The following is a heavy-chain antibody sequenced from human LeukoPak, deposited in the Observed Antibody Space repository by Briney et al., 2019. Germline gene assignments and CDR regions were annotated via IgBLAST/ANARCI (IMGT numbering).Heavy chain of an antibody. CDR2: IYHSGST. Sequence: SETLSLTCAVSGGSIRSGGYYWSWIRQPPGKGLEWIGYIYHSGSTYYNPSLKSRVTISVDRSKNQFSLKLSSVTAADTAVYYCARGRVGYGDTFEYWGQGTLVTVSS. D-gene: IGHD4-17*01. CDR3: ARGRVGYGDTFEY. J-gene: IGHJ4*02. CDR1: GGSIRSGGYY. V-gene: IGHV4-30-2*01.